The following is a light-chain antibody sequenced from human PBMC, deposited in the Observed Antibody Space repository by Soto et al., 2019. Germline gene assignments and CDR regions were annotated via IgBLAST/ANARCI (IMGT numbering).Light chain of an antibody. V-gene: IGKV1-5*01. CDR1: QGISNW. CDR3: QQYNSYSPWT. Sequence: DIQMTQSPSSVSASVGDRVSITCRASQGISNWLAWYQQKPGKAPKLLIYDASSLESGVPSRFSGSGSGTEFTLTISGLQPDDFATYYCQQYNSYSPWTFGPGTKVDIK. CDR2: DAS. J-gene: IGKJ1*01.